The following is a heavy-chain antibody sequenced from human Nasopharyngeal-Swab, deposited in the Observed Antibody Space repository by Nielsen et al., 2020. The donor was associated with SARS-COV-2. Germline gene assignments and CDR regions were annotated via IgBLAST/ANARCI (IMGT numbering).Heavy chain of an antibody. CDR2: ISGSGGST. CDR3: AKSSQYSSGWYGIGFDY. V-gene: IGHV3-23*01. CDR1: GFTFSSYA. D-gene: IGHD6-19*01. Sequence: GGSLRLSCAASGFTFSSYAMSWVRQAQGKGLEWVSAISGSGGSTYYADSVKGRFTISRDNSKNTLYLQMNSLRAEDTAVYYCAKSSQYSSGWYGIGFDYWGQGTLVTVSS. J-gene: IGHJ4*02.